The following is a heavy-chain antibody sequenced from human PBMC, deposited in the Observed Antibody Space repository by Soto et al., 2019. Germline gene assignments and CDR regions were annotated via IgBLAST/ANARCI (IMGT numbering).Heavy chain of an antibody. J-gene: IGHJ4*02. CDR2: ISYDGSNK. D-gene: IGHD6-19*01. CDR1: GFTFSSYG. V-gene: IGHV3-30*03. Sequence: QVQLVESGGGVVQPGRSLRLSCAASGFTFSSYGMHWVRQAPGKGLEWVAVISYDGSNKYYADSVKGRFTISRDNSKNTLYLQMNSLRAEDTAVYYCSGDSRGWHLDYWGQGTLVTVSS. CDR3: SGDSRGWHLDY.